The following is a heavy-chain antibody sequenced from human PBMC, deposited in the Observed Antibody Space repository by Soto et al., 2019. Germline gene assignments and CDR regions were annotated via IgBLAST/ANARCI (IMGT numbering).Heavy chain of an antibody. J-gene: IGHJ6*02. Sequence: GASVKVSCKASGGTFSSYAISWVRQAPGQGLEWMGGIIPIFGTANYAQKFQGRVTITADESTSTAYMELSSLRSEDTAVYYCARDTRYYYGSGSYYQSSLAYYYYGMDVWGQGTTVTVSS. D-gene: IGHD3-10*01. V-gene: IGHV1-69*13. CDR2: IIPIFGTA. CDR3: ARDTRYYYGSGSYYQSSLAYYYYGMDV. CDR1: GGTFSSYA.